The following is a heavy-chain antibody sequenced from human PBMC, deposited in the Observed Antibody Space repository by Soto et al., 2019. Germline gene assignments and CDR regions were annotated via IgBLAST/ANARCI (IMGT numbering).Heavy chain of an antibody. Sequence: GGSLRLSCAASGFTFTNYAMTWVRQAPGKGLAWVSTISGGGSITYYADSLKGRFTISRDNSKNTLYRQINSLRAEDTAVYYCAKAIGEGYGSSWYYFDYWGQGTLVTVSS. J-gene: IGHJ4*02. CDR3: AKAIGEGYGSSWYYFDY. CDR1: GFTFTNYA. CDR2: ISGGGSIT. V-gene: IGHV3-23*01. D-gene: IGHD6-13*01.